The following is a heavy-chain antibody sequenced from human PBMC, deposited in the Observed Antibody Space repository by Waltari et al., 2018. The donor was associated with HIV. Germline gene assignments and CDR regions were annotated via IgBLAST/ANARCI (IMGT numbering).Heavy chain of an antibody. CDR2: ITSEAYGGTA. CDR1: VCTLGAYG. V-gene: IGHV3-49*05. CDR3: SRPSGPLHSYGMDV. J-gene: IGHJ6*02. D-gene: IGHD1-26*01. Sequence: EVHLMESGGGLVKPGRSLRLSCRGSVCTLGAYGLCWFRQAPGKGREWVGFITSEAYGGTAEYAASVTGRFTISREDSKSTAYMQMNRLESEDTGVYFCSRPSGPLHSYGMDVWDQGTTVIVSS.